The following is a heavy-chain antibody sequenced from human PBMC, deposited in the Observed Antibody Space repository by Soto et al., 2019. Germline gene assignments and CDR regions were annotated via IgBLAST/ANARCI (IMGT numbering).Heavy chain of an antibody. CDR2: ISGSGTNI. Sequence: EVQLLESGGGFAQPGGSLRLSCAASGFTFSSYAMHWVHQAPGRGLEWVSTISGSGTNIYYADSVQGRFTISRDNSQNTLFLQMTSLRVDDAATYYCAKDGFGGASDYWGQGTHVTVSS. J-gene: IGHJ4*02. V-gene: IGHV3-23*01. CDR1: GFTFSSYA. CDR3: AKDGFGGASDY. D-gene: IGHD3-3*01.